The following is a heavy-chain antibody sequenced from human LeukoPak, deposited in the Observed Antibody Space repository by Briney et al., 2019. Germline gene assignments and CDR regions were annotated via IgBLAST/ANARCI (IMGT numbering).Heavy chain of an antibody. CDR2: INPNSGGT. V-gene: IGHV1-2*02. J-gene: IGHJ4*02. Sequence: GASVKVSCKASGCTFTGYTLHWVRQAPGQGLEWMGWINPNSGGTHYAEKFQGRVTMTRDTSINTAYMELRRLRSDDTAVYHCARVWGYSSSWFDYWGQGTLVTVSS. CDR3: ARVWGYSSSWFDY. D-gene: IGHD6-13*01. CDR1: GCTFTGYT.